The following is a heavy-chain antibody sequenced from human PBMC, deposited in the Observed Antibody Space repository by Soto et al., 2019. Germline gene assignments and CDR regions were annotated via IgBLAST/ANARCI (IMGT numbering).Heavy chain of an antibody. D-gene: IGHD3-10*01. CDR3: AKKVNSGSGSQYFDY. Sequence: PGGSLRLSCVASGFTFSGYSMSWVRQAPGKGLEWVSGFRAGGDDGTTYYADSVKGRFTISRDNSKNTLFLQMNSLRAEDTAIYYCAKKVNSGSGSQYFDYFGQGTLVTVS. CDR2: FRAGGDDGTT. V-gene: IGHV3-23*01. J-gene: IGHJ4*02. CDR1: GFTFSGYS.